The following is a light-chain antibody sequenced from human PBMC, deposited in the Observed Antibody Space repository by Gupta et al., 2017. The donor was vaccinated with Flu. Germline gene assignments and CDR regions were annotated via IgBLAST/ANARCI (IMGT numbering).Light chain of an antibody. Sequence: ASVSGSPGQSITISCTGTSSDIGGYNYVSWYLQHPGKAPKLMIYEVTNRPSGVSNRFSGSKSGNTASLTVSGRQAEDEADYFCGSYTSSSTWVFGGGTKLTVL. V-gene: IGLV2-14*01. CDR3: GSYTSSSTWV. J-gene: IGLJ3*02. CDR2: EVT. CDR1: SSDIGGYNY.